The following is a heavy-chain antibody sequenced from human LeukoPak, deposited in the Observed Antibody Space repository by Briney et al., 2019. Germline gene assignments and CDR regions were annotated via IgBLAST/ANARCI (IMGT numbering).Heavy chain of an antibody. J-gene: IGHJ4*02. V-gene: IGHV3-30*18. CDR3: AKSESIQLWSAFDY. CDR2: ISYDGSNK. Sequence: PGGSLRLSCAASGFTFSSYGMHWVRQAPGKGLEWVAVISYDGSNKYYADSVKGRFTISRDNSKNTLYLQMNSLRAEDTAVYYCAKSESIQLWSAFDYWGQGTLVTVSS. D-gene: IGHD5-18*01. CDR1: GFTFSSYG.